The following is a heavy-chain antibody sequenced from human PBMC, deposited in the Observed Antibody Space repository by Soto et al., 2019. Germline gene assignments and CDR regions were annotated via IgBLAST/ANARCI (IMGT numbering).Heavy chain of an antibody. Sequence: QVQLQESGPGLVKPSQTLSLTCTVSGGSISSGGYYWSWIRQHPGKGLEWIGYIYYSGSTYYNPSLEGRVTISVDPSKNLFPLKLSSVTAADTAVYYCASGDSLFSPLDYWGQGTLVTVSS. CDR3: ASGDSLFSPLDY. V-gene: IGHV4-31*03. J-gene: IGHJ4*02. D-gene: IGHD6-13*01. CDR1: GGSISSGGYY. CDR2: IYYSGST.